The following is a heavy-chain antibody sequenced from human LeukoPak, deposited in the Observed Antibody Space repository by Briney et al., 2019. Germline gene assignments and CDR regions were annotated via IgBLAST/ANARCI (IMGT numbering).Heavy chain of an antibody. CDR1: GYTFTSYY. CDR2: INPSGGST. D-gene: IGHD3-10*01. CDR3: ARAAMVRGVIIIGLYGMDV. J-gene: IGHJ6*02. V-gene: IGHV1-46*01. Sequence: ASVKVSCKASGYTFTSYYMHWVRQAPGQGLEWMGIINPSGGSTSYAQKFQGRVTMTRDTSTSTVYMELSSLRSEDTAVYYCARAAMVRGVIIIGLYGMDVWGQGTTVTVSS.